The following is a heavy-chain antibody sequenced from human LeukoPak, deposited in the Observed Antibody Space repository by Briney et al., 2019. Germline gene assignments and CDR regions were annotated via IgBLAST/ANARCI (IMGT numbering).Heavy chain of an antibody. V-gene: IGHV5-51*01. Sequence: GESLKISCKGSGYTFSSSWIGWVRQMPGKGLEWMGIIYPGDSDTRYSPSFQCPVTISADKSLNTAYLQWSSLKATDTGIYYCARQYGRPFDYWGQGTLVTVSS. D-gene: IGHD4-17*01. CDR2: IYPGDSDT. CDR1: GYTFSSSW. CDR3: ARQYGRPFDY. J-gene: IGHJ4*02.